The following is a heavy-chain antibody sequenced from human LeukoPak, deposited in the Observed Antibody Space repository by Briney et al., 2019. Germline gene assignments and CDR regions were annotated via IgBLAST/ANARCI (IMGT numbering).Heavy chain of an antibody. CDR3: ARGAGMIVATPMGFDY. J-gene: IGHJ4*02. Sequence: GGSLRLSCAASGFTFSSHEVNWVRQAPGKGLEWVSYISSSGSTIYYADSVKGRFTISRDNAKNSLYLQMNSLRAEDTAVYYGARGAGMIVATPMGFDYWAREPWSLSPQ. D-gene: IGHD5-12*01. CDR1: GFTFSSHE. CDR2: ISSSGSTI. V-gene: IGHV3-48*03.